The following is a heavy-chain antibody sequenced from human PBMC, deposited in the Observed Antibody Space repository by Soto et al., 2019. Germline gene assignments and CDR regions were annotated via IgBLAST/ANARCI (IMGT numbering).Heavy chain of an antibody. CDR3: ARFSYYDSSGYYFDY. D-gene: IGHD3-22*01. J-gene: IGHJ4*02. CDR1: GYTFTSYG. V-gene: IGHV1-18*01. CDR2: ISAYNGNT. Sequence: ASVKVSCKASGYTFTSYGISWVRQAPGQGLEWMGWISAYNGNTNYAQKPQGRVTMTTDTSTSTAYMELRSLRSDDTAVYYCARFSYYDSSGYYFDYWGQGTLVTVSS.